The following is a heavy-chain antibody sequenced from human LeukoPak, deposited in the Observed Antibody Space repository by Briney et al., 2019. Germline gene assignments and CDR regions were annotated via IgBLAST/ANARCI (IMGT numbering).Heavy chain of an antibody. Sequence: GGSLRLSCAASGFTFSNYWMHWVRQVPGKGLVWVSRINEDGRATFYADSVKGRFTISRDNAKNTLFLQINSLRAEDTAVYYCAREILAPGKTHDYWGQGTLVTVSS. CDR1: GFTFSNYW. V-gene: IGHV3-74*01. J-gene: IGHJ4*02. CDR3: AREILAPGKTHDY. CDR2: INEDGRAT.